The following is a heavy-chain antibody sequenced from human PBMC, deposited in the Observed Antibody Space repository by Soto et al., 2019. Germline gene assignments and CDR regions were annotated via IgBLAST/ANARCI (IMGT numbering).Heavy chain of an antibody. CDR1: GGSISSSSYY. CDR3: ARIWFGEAYFDY. V-gene: IGHV4-39*01. CDR2: IYYSGST. J-gene: IGHJ4*02. Sequence: QLQLQESGPGLVKPSETLSLTCTVSGGSISSSSYYWGWIRQPPGKGLEWIGSIYYSGSTYYNPSLHSRVTISVDTSKNPFSLKLSSVAAADTAVYSCARIWFGEAYFDYWGQGTLVTVSS. D-gene: IGHD3-10*01.